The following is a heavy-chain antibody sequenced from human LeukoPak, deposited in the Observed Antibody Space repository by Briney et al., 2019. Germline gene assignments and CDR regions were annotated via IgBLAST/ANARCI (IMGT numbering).Heavy chain of an antibody. V-gene: IGHV3-30-3*01. CDR1: GFTFSDYY. Sequence: GGSLRLSCAASGFTFSDYYMSWIRQAPGKGLEWVAVISYDGSNKYYADSVKGRFTISRDNSKNTLYLQMNSLRAEDTAVYYCVRAVVPAGSSYYYGMDVWGQGTTVTVSS. J-gene: IGHJ6*02. D-gene: IGHD2-2*01. CDR2: ISYDGSNK. CDR3: VRAVVPAGSSYYYGMDV.